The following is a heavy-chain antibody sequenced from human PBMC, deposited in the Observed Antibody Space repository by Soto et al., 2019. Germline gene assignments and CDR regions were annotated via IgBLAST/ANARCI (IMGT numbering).Heavy chain of an antibody. D-gene: IGHD2-2*01. Sequence: SETLSLTCAVYGGSFSGYYWSWIRQPPGKGLEWIGEINHSGSTNYNPSLKSRVTISVDTSKNQFSLKLSSVTAADTAVYYCARGFRYCSSTSCSNWFDPWGQGTLVTVSS. J-gene: IGHJ5*02. CDR3: ARGFRYCSSTSCSNWFDP. CDR2: INHSGST. CDR1: GGSFSGYY. V-gene: IGHV4-34*01.